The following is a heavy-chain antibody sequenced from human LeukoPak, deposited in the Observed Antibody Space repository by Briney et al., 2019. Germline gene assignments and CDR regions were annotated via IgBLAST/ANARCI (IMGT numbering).Heavy chain of an antibody. CDR3: AKEGDSGSYLFDY. CDR2: ISYDGSNK. D-gene: IGHD1-26*01. Sequence: AGGSLRLSCAASGFTFSSYGMHWVRQAPGKGLEWVAVISYDGSNKYYADSVKGRFTISRDNSKNTLYLQMNSLRAEDTAVYYCAKEGDSGSYLFDYWGQGTLVTVSS. V-gene: IGHV3-30*18. CDR1: GFTFSSYG. J-gene: IGHJ4*02.